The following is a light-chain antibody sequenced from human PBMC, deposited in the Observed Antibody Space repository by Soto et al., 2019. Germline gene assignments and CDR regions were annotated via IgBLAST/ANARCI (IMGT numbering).Light chain of an antibody. CDR3: QKYNGAPFT. V-gene: IGKV1-27*01. CDR2: AAS. Sequence: DIQMTQSPSSLSASVEDRVTITCRASQGISSYLAWYQQTPGKVPKLLIFAASTLQSGVPSRFSGSGSGTDFTLTISSLQPEDVATYYCQKYNGAPFTFGPGTKVDIK. CDR1: QGISSY. J-gene: IGKJ3*01.